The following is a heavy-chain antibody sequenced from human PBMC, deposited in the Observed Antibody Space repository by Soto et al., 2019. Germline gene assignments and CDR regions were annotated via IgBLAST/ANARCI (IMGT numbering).Heavy chain of an antibody. Sequence: ASVKVSCKASGYTFTSYDINWVRQATGQGLEWMGWMNPNSGNTGYAQKFQGRVTMTRNTSISTAYMELSSLRSEDTAVYYCAVVLAAMNYYYYYYMDLWGKGSSVTVSS. J-gene: IGHJ6*03. CDR1: GYTFTSYD. V-gene: IGHV1-8*01. CDR3: AVVLAAMNYYYYYYMDL. D-gene: IGHD2-2*01. CDR2: MNPNSGNT.